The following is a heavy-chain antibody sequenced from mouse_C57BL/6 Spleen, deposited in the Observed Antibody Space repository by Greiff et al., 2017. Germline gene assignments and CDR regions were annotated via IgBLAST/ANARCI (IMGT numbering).Heavy chain of an antibody. D-gene: IGHD1-1*01. CDR2: IDPENGDT. CDR3: THYYYGRDYFDY. Sequence: EVKLEESGAELVRPGASVKLSCTASGFNIKDDYMHWVKQRPEQGLEWIGWIDPENGDTEYASKFQGKATITADTSSNTAYLQLSSLTSEDTAVYYCTHYYYGRDYFDYWGQGTTRTVSS. V-gene: IGHV14-4*01. J-gene: IGHJ2*01. CDR1: GFNIKDDY.